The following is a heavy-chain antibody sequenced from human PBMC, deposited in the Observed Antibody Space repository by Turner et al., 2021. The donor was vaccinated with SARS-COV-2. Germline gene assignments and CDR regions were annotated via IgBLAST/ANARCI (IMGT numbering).Heavy chain of an antibody. CDR3: ARDPEYVDTAMELDY. V-gene: IGHV3-30-3*01. CDR1: GFTFSSYA. D-gene: IGHD5-18*01. J-gene: IGHJ4*02. CDR2: ITTDGSNK. Sequence: QVQLVESGGGVVQPGRSLRLSRAAPGFTFSSYAIHWVRQAPGKGLEWMAVITTDGSNKNYADTVKGRFTISRDNSKNTLYLQMNSLRSEDTAVYYCARDPEYVDTAMELDYWGQGTLVTVSS.